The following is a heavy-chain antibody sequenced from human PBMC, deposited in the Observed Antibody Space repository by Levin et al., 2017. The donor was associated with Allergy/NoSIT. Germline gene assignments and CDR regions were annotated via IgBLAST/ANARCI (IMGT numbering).Heavy chain of an antibody. D-gene: IGHD4-11*01. J-gene: IGHJ6*02. CDR3: ARDNAVTKPYYYYYGMDV. V-gene: IGHV4-59*01. Sequence: SETLSLTCTVSGGSISSYYWSWIRQPPGKGLEWIGYIYYSGSTNYNPSLKSRVTISVDTSKNQFCLKLSSVTAADTAVYYCARDNAVTKPYYYYYGMDVWGQGTTVTVSS. CDR1: GGSISSYY. CDR2: IYYSGST.